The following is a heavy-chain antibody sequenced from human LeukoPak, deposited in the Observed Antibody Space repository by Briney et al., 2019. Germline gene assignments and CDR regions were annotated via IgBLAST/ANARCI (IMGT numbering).Heavy chain of an antibody. CDR3: ARLIRAAALIDY. CDR1: GYSFRNYG. Sequence: ASVKVSCKASGYSFRNYGLTWVRQVPGQGLEWMGWISGDNRDTDSAERFQGRLTMTTDTSTSTAYMDLRSLRSDDTGIYYCARLIRAAALIDYWGQGTLVTVSS. J-gene: IGHJ4*02. D-gene: IGHD6-13*01. CDR2: ISGDNRDT. V-gene: IGHV1-18*01.